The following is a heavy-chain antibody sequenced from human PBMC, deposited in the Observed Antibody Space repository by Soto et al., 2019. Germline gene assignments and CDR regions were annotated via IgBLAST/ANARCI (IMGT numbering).Heavy chain of an antibody. CDR3: ACFFSGGYGYGFYYYGMDV. D-gene: IGHD5-18*01. V-gene: IGHV4-39*01. J-gene: IGHJ6*02. CDR1: GGSISSSSYY. Sequence: PPETLSLTCTVSGGSISSSSYYWGLIRQPPGKGLEWIGSIYYSGSTYYNPSLKSRVTISVDTSKNQFSLKLSSVTAADTAVYYCACFFSGGYGYGFYYYGMDVWGQGTTVTVSS. CDR2: IYYSGST.